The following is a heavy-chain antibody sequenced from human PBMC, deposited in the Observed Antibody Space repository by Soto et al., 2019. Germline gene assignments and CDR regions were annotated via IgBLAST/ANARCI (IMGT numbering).Heavy chain of an antibody. Sequence: GGSLRLSCAAYGFTFGDYYMSWIRQAPGKGREWISYCSTRTGYTNYGDCLRGRITSSRDNAKNSLYLQMNSLRAEDTAGYYCARRRAAGIWFDLWGPGTLVTVSS. J-gene: IGHJ5*02. CDR3: ARRRAAGIWFDL. CDR1: GFTFGDYY. CDR2: CSTRTGYT. D-gene: IGHD2-15*01. V-gene: IGHV3-11*06.